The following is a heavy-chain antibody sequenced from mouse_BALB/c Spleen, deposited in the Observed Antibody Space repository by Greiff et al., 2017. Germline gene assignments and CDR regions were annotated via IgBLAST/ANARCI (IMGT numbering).Heavy chain of an antibody. J-gene: IGHJ3*01. V-gene: IGHV2-9*02. CDR3: ARDDYDEGAWFAY. Sequence: QVHVKQSGPGLVAPSQSLSITCTVSGFSLTSYGVHWVRQPPGKGLEWLGVIWAGGSTNYNSALMSRLSISKDNSKSQVFLKMNSLQTDDTAMYYCARDDYDEGAWFAYWGQGTLVTVSA. D-gene: IGHD2-4*01. CDR2: IWAGGST. CDR1: GFSLTSYG.